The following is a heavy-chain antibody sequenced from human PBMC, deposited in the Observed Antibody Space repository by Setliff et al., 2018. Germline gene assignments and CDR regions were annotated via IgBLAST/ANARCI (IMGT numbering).Heavy chain of an antibody. CDR2: IFSMDQK. V-gene: IGHV2-26*03. Sequence: VSGPTLVNPTETLTLTCTISGFSLSDGRVGVTWIRQPPGKALEWLATIFSMDQKSYSTSLESRLLISKDTSATQVVLMMTNMNPADTGTYYCARIGTSSVLYGMDVWGQGTTVTV. J-gene: IGHJ6*02. CDR1: GFSLSDGRVG. D-gene: IGHD3-22*01. CDR3: ARIGTSSVLYGMDV.